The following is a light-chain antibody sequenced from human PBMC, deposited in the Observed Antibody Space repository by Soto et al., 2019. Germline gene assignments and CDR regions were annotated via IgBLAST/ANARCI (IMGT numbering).Light chain of an antibody. CDR2: DVS. CDR3: CSYGGNYNDV. CDR1: SSDVGGYNY. Sequence: QSALTQPRSVPGSPGQPVSISCPATSSDVGGYNYVSWYQQHPGKAPKLMIYDVSERPSGVPDRFSGSKSGNTASLTISGLQAEDEADYYCCSYGGNYNDVFGTGTKVTVL. J-gene: IGLJ1*01. V-gene: IGLV2-11*01.